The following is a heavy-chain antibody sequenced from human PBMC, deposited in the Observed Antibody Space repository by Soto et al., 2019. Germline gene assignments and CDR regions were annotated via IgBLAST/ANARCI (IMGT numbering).Heavy chain of an antibody. J-gene: IGHJ4*02. CDR1: GFTPTTTP. D-gene: IGHD3-9*01. CDR3: ATSFRYFDN. V-gene: IGHV3-23*01. CDR2: ISGTASRT. Sequence: GSLRLSCAGSGFTPTTTPLSWVRQPPGKGLEWVTTISGTASRTYYVDSVKGRFFISRDNSKNTVTLQMNNLTVDDTAVYYCATSFRYFDNWGQGTRVTVSS.